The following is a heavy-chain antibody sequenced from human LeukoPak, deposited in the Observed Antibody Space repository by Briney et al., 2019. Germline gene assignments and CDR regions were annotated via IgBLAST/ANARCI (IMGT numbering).Heavy chain of an antibody. Sequence: ASVKVSCKASGYTFTGYYMHWVRQAPGQRLEWMGWISAGNGNTKYSQKFQGRVTMTRDTSISTAYMELSRLRSDDTAVYYCARQASDWYYFDYWGQGTLVTVSS. CDR1: GYTFTGYY. D-gene: IGHD3-9*01. J-gene: IGHJ4*02. V-gene: IGHV1-2*02. CDR2: ISAGNGNT. CDR3: ARQASDWYYFDY.